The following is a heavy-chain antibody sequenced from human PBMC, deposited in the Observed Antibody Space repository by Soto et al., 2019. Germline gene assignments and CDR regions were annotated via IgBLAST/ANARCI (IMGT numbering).Heavy chain of an antibody. CDR2: IIPIFDTA. J-gene: IGHJ6*02. CDR3: ARHVPAAGYYYGMDV. V-gene: IGHV1-69*12. D-gene: IGHD2-2*01. CDR1: GGTFSSYA. Sequence: QVQLVQSGAEVKKPGSSVKVSCKASGGTFSSYAISWGRQAPGQGLEWMGGIIPIFDTANYAQKFQARVTITADESTSTAYMELSSLRSDDTAVYYCARHVPAAGYYYGMDVWGQGTTVTVSS.